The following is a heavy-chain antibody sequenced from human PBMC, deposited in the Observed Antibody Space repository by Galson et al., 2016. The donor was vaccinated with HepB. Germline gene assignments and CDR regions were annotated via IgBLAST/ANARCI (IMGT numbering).Heavy chain of an antibody. CDR2: INPNSGGT. Sequence: SVKVSCKASGYTFTNYGITWVRQAPGQGLQWVGWINPNSGGTNYAQKFQGRVTMTRDTSISTAYMELSGLKSDDTAVYYCARVFTMVRGVTNTFYYYGMDVWGQGTTVTVSS. J-gene: IGHJ6*02. V-gene: IGHV1-2*02. CDR3: ARVFTMVRGVTNTFYYYGMDV. D-gene: IGHD3-10*01. CDR1: GYTFTNYG.